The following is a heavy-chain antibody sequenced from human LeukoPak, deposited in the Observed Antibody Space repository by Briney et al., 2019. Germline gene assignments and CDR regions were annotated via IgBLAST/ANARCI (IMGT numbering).Heavy chain of an antibody. Sequence: GASVKVSCKASGGTFSSYAISWVRQAPGQGLEWMGGIIPIFGTANNAQKFQGRVTLTADESTSTAYMELSSLRAEDTAVYDCARDNGGYDSGDYWGQGTLVTVSS. CDR3: ARDNGGYDSGDY. V-gene: IGHV1-69*13. CDR2: IIPIFGTA. D-gene: IGHD5-12*01. CDR1: GGTFSSYA. J-gene: IGHJ4*02.